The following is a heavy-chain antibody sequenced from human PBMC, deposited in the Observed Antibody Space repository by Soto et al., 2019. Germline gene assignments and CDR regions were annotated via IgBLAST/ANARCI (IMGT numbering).Heavy chain of an antibody. CDR2: IIPNFDTP. D-gene: IGHD3-10*01. CDR1: GGSFNNYA. Sequence: QVHLVQSGAEVKKPGSSVKVSCKPSGGSFNNYAVSWVRQAPGQGLEWMGGIIPNFDTPNYAQKFQDRVTIIADESTSTVYMELRSLRSNDTAVDYCAVAMVREILIFESSGMHVWGQGTTVIVSS. V-gene: IGHV1-69*01. J-gene: IGHJ6*02. CDR3: AVAMVREILIFESSGMHV.